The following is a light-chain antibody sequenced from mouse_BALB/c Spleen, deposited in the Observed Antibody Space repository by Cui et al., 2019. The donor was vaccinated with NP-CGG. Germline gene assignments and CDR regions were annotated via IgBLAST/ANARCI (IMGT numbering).Light chain of an antibody. CDR2: GTN. CDR3: ALWYSNHWV. Sequence: QAVVTQESALTTSPGDTVTLTCRSSTGTVTTSNYANWVQEKPDHLFTGLIGGTNNRTPGVPARFSGSLIGDKAALTITGAQTEDEAMYFCALWYSNHWVFGGGTKLTVL. J-gene: IGLJ1*01. CDR1: TGTVTTSNY. V-gene: IGLV1*01.